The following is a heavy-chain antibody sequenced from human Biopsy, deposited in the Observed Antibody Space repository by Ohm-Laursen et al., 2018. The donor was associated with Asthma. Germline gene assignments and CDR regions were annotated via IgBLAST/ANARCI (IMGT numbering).Heavy chain of an antibody. V-gene: IGHV1-69*13. CDR1: GDSFSNYA. CDR3: ARGYSGSDRIVYYYSGLEV. CDR2: LIPVLGTP. D-gene: IGHD5-12*01. Sequence: SVKVSCRASGDSFSNYAISWVRQAPGQGLEWMGGLIPVLGTPDHAQMFEGRVTITADESTSTAYMELSSLSSEDTAVYYCARGYSGSDRIVYYYSGLEVWGQGTTVTASS. J-gene: IGHJ6*02.